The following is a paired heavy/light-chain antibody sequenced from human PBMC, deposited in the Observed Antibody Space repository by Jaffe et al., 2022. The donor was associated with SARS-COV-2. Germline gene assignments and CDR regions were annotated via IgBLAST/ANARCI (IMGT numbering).Heavy chain of an antibody. J-gene: IGHJ4*02. CDR3: ARWGGVIPLVHPIDY. CDR1: GFTFSSHA. V-gene: IGHV3-23*01. CDR2: IATSGGNT. D-gene: IGHD3-16*02. Sequence: DVQLLESGGGLVQPGGSLRLSCAASGFTFSSHAMTWVRQAPGTGLEWVAGIATSGGNTYYAASVEGRFTITRDNSKNTMYLQMSSLRGEDTATYFCARWGGVIPLVHPIDYWGQGTLVTVSS.
Light chain of an antibody. J-gene: IGKJ1*01. Sequence: DIQMTQSPSSLSAFVGDRVTITCRASQGISSYLAWYQQKPGKAPKLLIYAASTLQAGVPSRFSGGGSGTDFTLTISSLQPEDVATYYCQKYNSAPQMFGQGTKVEIK. CDR3: QKYNSAPQM. CDR2: AAS. V-gene: IGKV1-27*01. CDR1: QGISSY.